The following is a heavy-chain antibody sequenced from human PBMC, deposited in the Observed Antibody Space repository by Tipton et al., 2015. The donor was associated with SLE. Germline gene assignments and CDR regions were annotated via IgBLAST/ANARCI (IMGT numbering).Heavy chain of an antibody. V-gene: IGHV4-59*01. CDR1: GDSISTYY. Sequence: LSCTVSGDSISTYYWSWIRQPPGKGLEWIGYMYDSGSISYNPSLNSRVTMSVDTSKNQFSLRLESVTAADTAVYYCAREAAAETLMKNWHFDLWGRGTLVTVSS. CDR2: MYDSGSI. J-gene: IGHJ2*01. CDR3: AREAAAETLMKNWHFDL. D-gene: IGHD6-13*01.